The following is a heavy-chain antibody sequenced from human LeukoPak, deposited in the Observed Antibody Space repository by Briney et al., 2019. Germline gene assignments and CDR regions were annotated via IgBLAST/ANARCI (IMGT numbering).Heavy chain of an antibody. J-gene: IGHJ4*02. V-gene: IGHV1-46*01. CDR1: GYTFTSYY. D-gene: IGHD1-26*01. Sequence: GASVKASCKASGYTFTSYYMHWVRQAPGQGLEWMGIINPSGGSTSYAQKFQGRVTMTRDMSTSTVYMELSSLRSEDTAVYYCARDPSRWELTPYYFDYWGQGTLVTVSS. CDR3: ARDPSRWELTPYYFDY. CDR2: INPSGGST.